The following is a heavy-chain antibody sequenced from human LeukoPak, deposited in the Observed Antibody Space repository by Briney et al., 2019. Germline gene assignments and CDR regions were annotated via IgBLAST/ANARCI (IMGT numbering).Heavy chain of an antibody. CDR1: GYTFTSYG. CDR3: ARVAGYDAFFNY. J-gene: IGHJ4*02. D-gene: IGHD2-2*01. V-gene: IGHV1-18*01. CDR2: FNPNDDSA. Sequence: GASVKVSCKASGYTFTSYGISWVRQAPGQGLEWMGVFNPNDDSALNAQKFQGRVTMTKDTSTNTVYMELSNLKSEDTTVYFCARVAGYDAFFNYWGQGSQVTVS.